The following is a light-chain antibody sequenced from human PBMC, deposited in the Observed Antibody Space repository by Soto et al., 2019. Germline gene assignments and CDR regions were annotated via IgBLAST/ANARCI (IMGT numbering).Light chain of an antibody. J-gene: IGKJ1*01. CDR3: QQSYSTPWT. V-gene: IGKV1-39*01. CDR2: AAS. CDR1: QSISSY. Sequence: DIRMTQSPSSLSASVGDRVTITCRASQSISSYLNLYQQKPGKAPKLLIYAASSLQSGVPSRFSGSGSGTDFTLTISSLQPEDFATYYCQQSYSTPWTFGQGTKVEIK.